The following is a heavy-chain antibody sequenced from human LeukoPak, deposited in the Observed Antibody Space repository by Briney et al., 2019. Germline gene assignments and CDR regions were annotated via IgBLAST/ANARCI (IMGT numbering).Heavy chain of an antibody. V-gene: IGHV3-53*01. CDR3: ARAYGDYAPFDP. Sequence: GGSLRLSCAASGFTFRNYAMNWVRQAPGKGLEWVSVIYSGGSTYYADSVKGRFTISRDNSKNTLYLQMNSLRAEDTAVYYCARAYGDYAPFDPWGQGTLVTVSS. J-gene: IGHJ5*02. D-gene: IGHD4-17*01. CDR1: GFTFRNYA. CDR2: IYSGGST.